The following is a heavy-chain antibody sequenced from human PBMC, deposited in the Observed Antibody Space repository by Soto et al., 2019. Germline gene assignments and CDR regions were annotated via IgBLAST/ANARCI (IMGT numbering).Heavy chain of an antibody. Sequence: QVQLVQSGAEVKKPGSSVKVSCEASGGTFSSYAISWVRQAPGQGLEWMGGIIPIFGTANYAQKFQGRVTITADESTSTAYMELSSLRSEDTAVYYCARGPYSSSWSGYYYGMDVWGQGTTVTVSS. J-gene: IGHJ6*02. CDR3: ARGPYSSSWSGYYYGMDV. CDR1: GGTFSSYA. CDR2: IIPIFGTA. V-gene: IGHV1-69*12. D-gene: IGHD6-13*01.